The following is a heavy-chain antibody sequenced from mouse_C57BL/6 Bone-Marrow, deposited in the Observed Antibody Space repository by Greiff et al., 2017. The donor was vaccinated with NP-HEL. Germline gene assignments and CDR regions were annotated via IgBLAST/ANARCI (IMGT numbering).Heavy chain of an antibody. V-gene: IGHV5-15*01. CDR3: ARQSWFAY. Sequence: EVTLVESGGGLVQPGGSLKLSCAASGFTFSDYGMAWVRQAPRKGPEWVAFISNLAYSIYYADTVTGRFTISRENAKNTLYLEMSGLRSEDTAMYYCARQSWFAYWGQGTLVTVSA. CDR1: GFTFSDYG. CDR2: ISNLAYSI. J-gene: IGHJ3*01.